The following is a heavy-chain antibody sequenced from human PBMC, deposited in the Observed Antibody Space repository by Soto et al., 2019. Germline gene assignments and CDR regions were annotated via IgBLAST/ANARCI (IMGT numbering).Heavy chain of an antibody. V-gene: IGHV4-59*01. CDR1: VGSISSYY. CDR2: IYYSGST. Sequence: PSETLSLTCTVSVGSISSYYWSLIRQPPGKGLEWIGYIYYSGSTNYNPSLKSRVTISVDTSKNQFSLKLSSVTAADTAVYYCARGAGIAAAGTFVDYWGQGTLVTVSS. CDR3: ARGAGIAAAGTFVDY. D-gene: IGHD6-13*01. J-gene: IGHJ4*02.